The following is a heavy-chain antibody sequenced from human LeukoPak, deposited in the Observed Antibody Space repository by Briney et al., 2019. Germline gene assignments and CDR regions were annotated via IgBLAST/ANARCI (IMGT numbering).Heavy chain of an antibody. Sequence: GGSLRLSCAASGFTFSSYGIDWVRQAPGKGLEWVAFIRYDGSNKYYADSVKGRFTISRDNSKNTVDLQMNSLRAEDTAVYYCARDVIYASEIYSYGDSWGQGTLVTVSS. CDR2: IRYDGSNK. V-gene: IGHV3-30*02. CDR1: GFTFSSYG. J-gene: IGHJ4*02. CDR3: ARDVIYASEIYSYGDS. D-gene: IGHD3-16*01.